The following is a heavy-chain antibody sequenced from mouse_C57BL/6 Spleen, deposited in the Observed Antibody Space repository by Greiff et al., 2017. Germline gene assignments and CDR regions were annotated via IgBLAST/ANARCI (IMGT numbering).Heavy chain of an antibody. D-gene: IGHD1-1*01. Sequence: QVQLQHPGTELVKPGASVKLSCKASGYTFTSYWMHWVKQRPGQGLEWIGNINPSNGGTNYNEKFKSKATLTVDKSSSTAYMQLSSLTSEDSAVYYCARSPYYYGSSPYYFDYWGQGTTLTVSS. CDR1: GYTFTSYW. V-gene: IGHV1-53*01. J-gene: IGHJ2*01. CDR3: ARSPYYYGSSPYYFDY. CDR2: INPSNGGT.